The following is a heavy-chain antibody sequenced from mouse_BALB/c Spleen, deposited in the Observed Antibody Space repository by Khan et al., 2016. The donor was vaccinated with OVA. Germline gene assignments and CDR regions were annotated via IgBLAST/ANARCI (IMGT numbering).Heavy chain of an antibody. J-gene: IGHJ3*01. CDR1: GYSITSGYY. V-gene: IGHV3-6*02. D-gene: IGHD1-1*01. CDR2: ISFDGSN. CDR3: ARNYYSSSLWFAY. Sequence: VQLQESGPGLVKPSQSLSLTCSVTGYSITSGYYWNWIRQFPGNKLEWMGSISFDGSNYSSPSLKTRISIPRATSKNQFFLKLNSVTTEDTATYYCARNYYSSSLWFAYWGQGTLVTVSA.